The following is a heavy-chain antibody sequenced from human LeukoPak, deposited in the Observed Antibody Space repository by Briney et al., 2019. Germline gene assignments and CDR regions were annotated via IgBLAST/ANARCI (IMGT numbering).Heavy chain of an antibody. D-gene: IGHD3-10*01. J-gene: IGHJ4*02. CDR2: ISANSGNA. CDR1: GYTFSNSG. V-gene: IGHV1-18*01. CDR3: AIDELLGDRFDN. Sequence: ASVKVSCKASGYTFSNSGIIWVRQAPGQGLEWVGWISANSGNATSAQKFQGRVTLTTDTSTNTAYIELRTLRSDDTAVYYCAIDELLGDRFDNWGQGTLVTVSS.